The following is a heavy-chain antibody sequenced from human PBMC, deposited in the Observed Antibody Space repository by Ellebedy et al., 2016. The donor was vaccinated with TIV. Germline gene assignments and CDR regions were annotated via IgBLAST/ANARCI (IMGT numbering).Heavy chain of an antibody. CDR3: ARAVGGVGST. V-gene: IGHV3-7*01. Sequence: GESLKISXAASGFTFSGYGMHWVRQAPGKGLEWVANIKQDGSEKYYVDSVKGRFTISRDNAKNSVYLQMNSLRAEDTAVYYCARAVGGVGSTWGQGTLVTVSS. CDR1: GFTFSGYG. CDR2: IKQDGSEK. D-gene: IGHD1-26*01. J-gene: IGHJ4*02.